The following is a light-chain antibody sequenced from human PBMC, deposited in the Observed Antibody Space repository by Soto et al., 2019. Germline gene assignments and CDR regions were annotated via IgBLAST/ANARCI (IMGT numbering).Light chain of an antibody. CDR2: GAS. V-gene: IGKV1-9*01. J-gene: IGKJ5*01. Sequence: IQLTQSPSSLSASVGDSVTITCRASQGISSNLAWYQQKPGRAPKLLIFGASTLQSGVPSRFSGSGSGTEFTLTISSLQPEDFATYYCQQRHSYPITFGQGTRLEIK. CDR3: QQRHSYPIT. CDR1: QGISSN.